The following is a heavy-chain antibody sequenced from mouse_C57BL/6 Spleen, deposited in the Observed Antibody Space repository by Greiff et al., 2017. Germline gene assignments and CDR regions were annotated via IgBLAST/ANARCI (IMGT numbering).Heavy chain of an antibody. V-gene: IGHV1-76*01. CDR1: GYTFTDYY. D-gene: IGHD4-1*01. CDR2: IYPGSGNT. J-gene: IGHJ4*01. CDR3: ARCWDYAMDY. Sequence: VKLQESGAELVRPGASVKLSCKASGYTFTDYYINWVKQRPGQGLEWIARIYPGSGNTYYNEKFKGKATLTAEKSSSTAYMQLSSLTSEDSAVYFFARCWDYAMDYWGQGTSVTVSS.